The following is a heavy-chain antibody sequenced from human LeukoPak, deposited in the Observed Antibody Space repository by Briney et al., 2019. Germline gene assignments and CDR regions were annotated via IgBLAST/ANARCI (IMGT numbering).Heavy chain of an antibody. D-gene: IGHD4-17*01. CDR1: GGSISSYY. CDR2: IYYSGST. Sequence: SETLSLTCTVSGGSISSYYWSWIRQPPGKGLEWIGYIYYSGSTNYNPSLKSRVTISVDTSKNQFSLKLSSVTAADTAVYYCGRAMLFHDYGDYSPTFDYWGQGTLVTVSS. J-gene: IGHJ4*02. CDR3: GRAMLFHDYGDYSPTFDY. V-gene: IGHV4-59*01.